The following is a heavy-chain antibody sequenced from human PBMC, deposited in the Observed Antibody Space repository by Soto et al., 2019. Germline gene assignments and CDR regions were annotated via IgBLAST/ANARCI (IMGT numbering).Heavy chain of an antibody. CDR1: GFTFSSYA. CDR2: ISYDGSNK. CDR3: ARGEWLAD. J-gene: IGHJ4*02. D-gene: IGHD6-19*01. Sequence: PGGSLRLSXAASGFTFSSYAMHWVRQAPGKGLEWVAVISYDGSNKYYADSVKGRFTISRDNSKNTLYLQMNSLRAEDTAVYYCARGEWLADWGQGTLVTVSS. V-gene: IGHV3-30-3*01.